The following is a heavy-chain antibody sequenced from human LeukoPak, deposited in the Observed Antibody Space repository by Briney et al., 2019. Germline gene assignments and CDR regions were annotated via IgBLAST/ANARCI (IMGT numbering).Heavy chain of an antibody. Sequence: SETLSLTCTVSGGSISTYYWSWIRQPPGEGLEWIGYIYYSGSTSYNPSLNSRVTISVDTSKNQFSLNLSSVTAADTAVYYCARDYSNYILDYWGHGILVTVSS. CDR1: GGSISTYY. CDR3: ARDYSNYILDY. V-gene: IGHV4-59*01. D-gene: IGHD4-11*01. CDR2: IYYSGST. J-gene: IGHJ4*03.